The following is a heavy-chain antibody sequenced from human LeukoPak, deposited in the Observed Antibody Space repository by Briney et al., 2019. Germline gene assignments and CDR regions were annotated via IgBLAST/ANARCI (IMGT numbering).Heavy chain of an antibody. CDR2: ISYDGSNK. CDR3: AREGFGIAAAGVRTHFDY. Sequence: GRSLRLSCAASGFTFSSYAMHWVRQAPGKGLEWVAVISYDGSNKYYADSVKGRFTISRDNSKNTLYLQMNSLRAEDTAVYYCAREGFGIAAAGVRTHFDYWGQGTLVTVSS. D-gene: IGHD6-13*01. CDR1: GFTFSSYA. J-gene: IGHJ4*02. V-gene: IGHV3-30*14.